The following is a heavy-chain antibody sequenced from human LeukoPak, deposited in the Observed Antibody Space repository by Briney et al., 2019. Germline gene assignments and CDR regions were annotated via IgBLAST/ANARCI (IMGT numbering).Heavy chain of an antibody. CDR3: ARASLWGQLSTNSSYYMDV. V-gene: IGHV3-23*01. Sequence: WGSLRLSGSGSGFTCSSYAMSWLRQAPGKGLEWCSAISGGGGSTYYADSGKGRFTMSRDNSKDTLDLQMNSLKAEDAAVYYCARASLWGQLSTNSSYYMDVWGKGTTVTV. J-gene: IGHJ6*03. CDR2: ISGGGGST. CDR1: GFTCSSYA. D-gene: IGHD3-16*02.